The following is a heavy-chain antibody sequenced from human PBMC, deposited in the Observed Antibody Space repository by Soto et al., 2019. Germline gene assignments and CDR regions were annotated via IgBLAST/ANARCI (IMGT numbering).Heavy chain of an antibody. Sequence: GGSLRLSCAASGFTFSNYGMHWVRQAPGRGLEWVAVIWYDGNNKYYADSVKGRITISRDNSNNTLYVQMTSLRAEDTAVYYCARGLHSLFDYWGQGTLVTVSS. J-gene: IGHJ4*02. CDR2: IWYDGNNK. CDR1: GFTFSNYG. CDR3: ARGLHSLFDY. D-gene: IGHD2-21*01. V-gene: IGHV3-33*01.